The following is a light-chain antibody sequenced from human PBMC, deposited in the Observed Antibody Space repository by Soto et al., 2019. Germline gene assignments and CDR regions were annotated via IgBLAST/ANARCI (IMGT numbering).Light chain of an antibody. CDR2: EAS. Sequence: DIQMTQSASTLSASLGDRVTTTCRASHNLDKWLAWYQQKPGKAPKLLIYEASSLQSGVPSRFSGSGSGTEFTLTITSLKPDDFATYYCQQYNTFLTFGGGTKVDIK. V-gene: IGKV1-5*03. CDR3: QQYNTFLT. J-gene: IGKJ4*01. CDR1: HNLDKW.